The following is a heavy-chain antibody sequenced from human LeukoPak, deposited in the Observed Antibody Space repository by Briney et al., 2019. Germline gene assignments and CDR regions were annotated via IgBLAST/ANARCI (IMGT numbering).Heavy chain of an antibody. CDR2: ISGSGGST. CDR3: ARDLRHLGMYFDFDY. D-gene: IGHD7-27*01. CDR1: GFTFSSYA. V-gene: IGHV3-23*01. J-gene: IGHJ4*02. Sequence: RAGGSLRLSCAGSGFTFSSYAMSWVRQAPGKGLEWVSAISGSGGSTYYADSVKGRFTISRDNSKNALYLQMNSLRAEDTAVYYCARDLRHLGMYFDFDYWGQGTLVTVSS.